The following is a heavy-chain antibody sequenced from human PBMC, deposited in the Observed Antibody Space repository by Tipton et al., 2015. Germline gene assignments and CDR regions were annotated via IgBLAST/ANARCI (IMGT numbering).Heavy chain of an antibody. CDR2: ISPVDSDT. CDR3: ARVPVSMMDYFYGMDV. V-gene: IGHV5-51*01. CDR1: GYSFTNYW. J-gene: IGHJ6*02. Sequence: QSGAEVKKPGESLKISCKGSGYSFTNYWIAWVRQMPGKGLEWMGIISPVDSDTRYSPSFQGQVTISADKSISTAYLQWSSLKASDTAMYYCARVPVSMMDYFYGMDVWGQGTTVTVSS. D-gene: IGHD3-22*01.